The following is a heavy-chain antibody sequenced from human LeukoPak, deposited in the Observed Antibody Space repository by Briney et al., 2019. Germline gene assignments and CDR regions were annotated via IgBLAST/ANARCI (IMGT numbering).Heavy chain of an antibody. CDR3: ARDLRYYYDSSGPSGFDY. Sequence: GGSLRLSCAASGFTFSSYWMHWVRQAPGKGLVWVSRINSDGSSTSYADSVRGRFTISRDNAKNTLYLQMNSLRAEDTAVYYCARDLRYYYDSSGPSGFDYWGQGTLVTVSS. J-gene: IGHJ4*02. CDR2: INSDGSST. CDR1: GFTFSSYW. D-gene: IGHD3-22*01. V-gene: IGHV3-74*01.